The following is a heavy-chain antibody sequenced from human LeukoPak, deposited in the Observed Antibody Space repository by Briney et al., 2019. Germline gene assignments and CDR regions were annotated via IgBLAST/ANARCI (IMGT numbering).Heavy chain of an antibody. V-gene: IGHV4-39*01. J-gene: IGHJ1*01. D-gene: IGHD3-22*01. CDR2: IYYSGRT. CDR3: ARRRYYDGSGYLE. CDR1: GDSFSRSDSY. Sequence: SETLSLTCSVSGDSFSRSDSYWDWIRQPPGTGREWIGTIYYSGRTYYSPSLKSRVTMSVDPSNNQFSLNLRSVTAADTALYYCARRRYYDGSGYLEWGQGTLLSVSS.